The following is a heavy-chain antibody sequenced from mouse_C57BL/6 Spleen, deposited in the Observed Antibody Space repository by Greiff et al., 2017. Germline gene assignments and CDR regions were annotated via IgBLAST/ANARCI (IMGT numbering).Heavy chain of an antibody. D-gene: IGHD1-2*01. J-gene: IGHJ4*01. CDR3: VRGDGHYDGGYYYAMDY. CDR2: IRSKSNNYAT. Sequence: EVKLVESGGGLVQPKGSLKLSCAASGFSFNTYAMNWVRQAPGKGLEWVARIRSKSNNYATYYADSVKDRFTISRDDSESMLYLQMNNLKTEDTAMYYCVRGDGHYDGGYYYAMDYWGQGTSVTVSS. V-gene: IGHV10-1*01. CDR1: GFSFNTYA.